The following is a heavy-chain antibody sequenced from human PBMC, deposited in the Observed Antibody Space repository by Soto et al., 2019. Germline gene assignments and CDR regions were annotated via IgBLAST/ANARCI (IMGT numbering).Heavy chain of an antibody. CDR3: ARRDDYGEYVTLDP. D-gene: IGHD4-17*01. Sequence: SEALSLTCTVSGGSISSYYWSWIRQPPGKGLEWIGYIYYSGSTNYNPSLKSRVTISVDTSKNQFSLKLSSVTAADTAVYYCARRDDYGEYVTLDPWGQGTLVTVSS. J-gene: IGHJ5*02. CDR1: GGSISSYY. V-gene: IGHV4-59*08. CDR2: IYYSGST.